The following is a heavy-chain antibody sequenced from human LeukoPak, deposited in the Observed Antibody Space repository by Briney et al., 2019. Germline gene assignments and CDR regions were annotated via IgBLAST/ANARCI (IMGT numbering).Heavy chain of an antibody. CDR1: GYTFTSYY. D-gene: IGHD4-17*01. Sequence: ASVKVSCEASGYTFTSYYMHWVRQAPGQGLEWMGIINPSGGSTSYAQKFQGRVTMTRDTSTSTVYMELSSLRSEDTAVYYCARDGRTTVTTTIFDPWGQGTLVTVSS. CDR2: INPSGGST. CDR3: ARDGRTTVTTTIFDP. V-gene: IGHV1-46*01. J-gene: IGHJ5*02.